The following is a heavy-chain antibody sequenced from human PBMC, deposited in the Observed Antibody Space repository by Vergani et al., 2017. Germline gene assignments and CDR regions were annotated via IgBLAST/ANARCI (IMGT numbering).Heavy chain of an antibody. D-gene: IGHD5-12*01. CDR2: ISGSGGST. CDR3: AKANPRNSGYDYLYYYHAMDV. CDR1: GFTFNHYA. Sequence: EVQLLESGGGLVQPGGSLRLSCAASGFTFNHYAMNWVRQAPGKGLEWVSGISGSGGSTYYAGSVKGRFTISRYSSKNTLYLQMNSLSAGDTAVYYCAKANPRNSGYDYLYYYHAMDVWGQGTTVTVSS. V-gene: IGHV3-23*01. J-gene: IGHJ6*02.